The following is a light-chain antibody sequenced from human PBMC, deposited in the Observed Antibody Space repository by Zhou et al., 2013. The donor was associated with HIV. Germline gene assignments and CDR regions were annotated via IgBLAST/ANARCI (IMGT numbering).Light chain of an antibody. Sequence: DIQMTQSPSSLSASVGDRVTITCRATSLGISNYLAWYQQKPGQGPNLLIYGASTLYPGVPSRFSGSGSGTDFTLIISNLQPEDVGTYYCQRYDSAPLTFGGGTKVEIK. J-gene: IGKJ4*01. V-gene: IGKV1-27*01. CDR3: QRYDSAPLT. CDR2: GAS. CDR1: LGISNY.